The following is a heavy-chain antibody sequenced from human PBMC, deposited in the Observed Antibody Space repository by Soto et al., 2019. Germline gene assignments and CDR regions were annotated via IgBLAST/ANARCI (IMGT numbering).Heavy chain of an antibody. CDR3: AREMAGLGGEYDY. Sequence: QVQLVQSGAEVKNPGASVKVSCKTSGYTFTKYGVGWVRQAPGKGLEWMGWISGSSGNANYAEKVQGRITLTTDTSTRTASIALRSLRSDDTAVYYCAREMAGLGGEYDYWGQGTLVTVSS. J-gene: IGHJ4*02. V-gene: IGHV1-18*01. CDR1: GYTFTKYG. CDR2: ISGSSGNA. D-gene: IGHD3-16*01.